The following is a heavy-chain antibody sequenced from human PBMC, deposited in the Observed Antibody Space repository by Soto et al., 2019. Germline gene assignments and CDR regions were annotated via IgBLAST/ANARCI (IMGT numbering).Heavy chain of an antibody. CDR2: IYYSGST. Sequence: SETLSLTCTVSGGSISSGGYYWSWIRQHPGKGLEWIGYIYYSGSTYYNPSLKSRVTISVDTSKNQFSLKLSSVTAADTAVYYCARVDYSNIDYWGQGTLVTVSS. V-gene: IGHV4-31*03. CDR1: GGSISSGGYY. D-gene: IGHD4-4*01. CDR3: ARVDYSNIDY. J-gene: IGHJ4*02.